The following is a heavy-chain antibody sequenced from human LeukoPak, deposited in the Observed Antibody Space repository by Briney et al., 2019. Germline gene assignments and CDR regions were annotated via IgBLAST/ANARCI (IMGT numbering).Heavy chain of an antibody. CDR3: ARDLSYGLPDAFDI. CDR2: IYSGGST. J-gene: IGHJ3*02. D-gene: IGHD5-18*01. Sequence: PGGSLRLSCAASGFTVSSNYMSWVRQAPGKGLEWVSVIYSGGSTYYADSVKGRFTISRDNSKNTLYLQMNSLRAEDTAVYYCARDLSYGLPDAFDIWGQGTMVTVSS. V-gene: IGHV3-53*01. CDR1: GFTVSSNY.